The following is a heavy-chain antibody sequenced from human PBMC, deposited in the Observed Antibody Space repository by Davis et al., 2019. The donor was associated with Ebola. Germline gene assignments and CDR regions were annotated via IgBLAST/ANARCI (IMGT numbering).Heavy chain of an antibody. Sequence: PGGSLRLSCAASGFTFSSYGMHWVRQAPGKGLEWVSYISSSGSTIYYADSVKGRFTISRDNAKNSLYLQMNSLRAEDTAVYYCARDWTAAIQYNWFDPWGQGTLVTVSS. CDR2: ISSSGSTI. CDR1: GFTFSSYG. J-gene: IGHJ5*02. D-gene: IGHD6-13*01. CDR3: ARDWTAAIQYNWFDP. V-gene: IGHV3-48*04.